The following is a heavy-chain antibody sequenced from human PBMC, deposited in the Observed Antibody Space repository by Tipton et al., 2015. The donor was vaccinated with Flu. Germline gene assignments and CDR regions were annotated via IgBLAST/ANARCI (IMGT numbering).Heavy chain of an antibody. CDR1: GGPIISSSYY. CDR3: ARGGVLWCPRD. V-gene: IGHV4-39*07. Sequence: TLSLTCTVSGGPIISSSYYWGWIRQPPGKGLEWIGSFYYSGSTYYNPSLKSRVTISVDTSKNQFSLRLSSVTAADTAVYYCARGGVLWCPRDWGQGTLVTVSS. D-gene: IGHD4/OR15-4a*01. J-gene: IGHJ4*02. CDR2: FYYSGST.